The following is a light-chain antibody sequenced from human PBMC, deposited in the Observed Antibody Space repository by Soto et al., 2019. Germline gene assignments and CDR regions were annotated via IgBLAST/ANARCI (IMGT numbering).Light chain of an antibody. CDR3: QHRGT. CDR2: AAS. CDR1: QSLTNN. Sequence: EMILTQSPATLSVSPGGRATLSYRASQSLTNNLAWYQQKPGQAPRLLIYAASTRATGIPARFSGSGSGTDFTLTISSLQSEDFAVYHCQHRGTFGQGTKVEIK. V-gene: IGKV3-15*01. J-gene: IGKJ1*01.